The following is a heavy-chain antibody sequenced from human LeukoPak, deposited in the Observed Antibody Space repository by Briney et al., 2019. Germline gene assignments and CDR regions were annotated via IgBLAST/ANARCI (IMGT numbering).Heavy chain of an antibody. Sequence: GGSLRLSCAASGFTFSSYAMHWVRQAPGKGLEWVAVISYDGSNKYYADSVKGRFTISRDNSKNTLYLQMNSLRAEDTAVYYCATCPPGAQRICYYFDYWGQGTLVTVSS. V-gene: IGHV3-30-3*01. CDR3: ATCPPGAQRICYYFDY. J-gene: IGHJ4*02. CDR1: GFTFSSYA. CDR2: ISYDGSNK. D-gene: IGHD1-26*01.